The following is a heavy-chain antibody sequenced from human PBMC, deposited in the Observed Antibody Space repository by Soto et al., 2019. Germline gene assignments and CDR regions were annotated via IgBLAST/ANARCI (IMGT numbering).Heavy chain of an antibody. J-gene: IGHJ4*02. CDR1: GFTFSSYA. CDR2: ITGSGDYT. D-gene: IGHD3-22*01. Sequence: EVQLLESGGGLVQPGGSLRLSCAASGFTFSSYAMSWVRQAPGKGLEWVSSITGSGDYTYYADSVKGRFTISRDNSKNTLYLQMNSLRAEDTAVYYCAKARYYDSTGYLYYFDYWGQGTLVTVSS. V-gene: IGHV3-23*01. CDR3: AKARYYDSTGYLYYFDY.